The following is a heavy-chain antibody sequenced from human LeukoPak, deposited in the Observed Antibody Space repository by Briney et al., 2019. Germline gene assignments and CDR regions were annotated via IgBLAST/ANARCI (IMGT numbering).Heavy chain of an antibody. Sequence: PGGSLRLSCAASGFTFSDYAMHWVRQAPGKGLEWVAVIWFDGRETYYADSVMGRFTISRDKSKNTLFLQMNSLRADDTAVYYCAKDNMDTSSCLDYWGQGTLVTVSS. CDR3: AKDNMDTSSCLDY. V-gene: IGHV3-33*03. CDR2: IWFDGRET. CDR1: GFTFSDYA. J-gene: IGHJ4*02. D-gene: IGHD5-18*01.